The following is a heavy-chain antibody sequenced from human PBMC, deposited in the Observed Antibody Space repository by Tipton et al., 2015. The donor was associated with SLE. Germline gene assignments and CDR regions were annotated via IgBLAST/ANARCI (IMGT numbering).Heavy chain of an antibody. CDR1: GGSISSSGYF. CDR3: ARAPGIAAAGFDY. V-gene: IGHV4-61*08. J-gene: IGHJ4*02. Sequence: TLSLTCTVSGGSISSSGYFWSWIRQPPGKGLEWIGYIYYSGSTNYNPSLKSRVTISVDTSKNQFSLKLSSVTAADTAVYYCARAPGIAAAGFDYWGQGTLVTVSS. CDR2: IYYSGST. D-gene: IGHD6-13*01.